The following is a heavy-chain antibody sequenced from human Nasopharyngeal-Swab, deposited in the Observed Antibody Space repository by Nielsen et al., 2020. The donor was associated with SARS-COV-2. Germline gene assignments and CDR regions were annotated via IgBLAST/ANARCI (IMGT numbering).Heavy chain of an antibody. V-gene: IGHV3-23*03. CDR2: IYSGGSST. CDR3: AKGGYSGYDSLDY. J-gene: IGHJ4*02. CDR1: GFTFSSYA. Sequence: GGSLRLSCAASGFTFSSYAMSWVRQAPGKGLEWVSVIYSGGSSTYYADSVKGRFTISRDNSKNTLYLQMNSLRAEDTAVYYCAKGGYSGYDSLDYWGQGTLVTVSS. D-gene: IGHD5-12*01.